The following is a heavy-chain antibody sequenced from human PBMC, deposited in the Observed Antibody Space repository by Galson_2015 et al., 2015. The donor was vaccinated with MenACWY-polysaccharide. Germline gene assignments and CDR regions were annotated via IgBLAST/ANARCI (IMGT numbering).Heavy chain of an antibody. V-gene: IGHV3-23*01. J-gene: IGHJ4*02. CDR3: AKDQSVGSKDAPFDY. D-gene: IGHD2-2*01. CDR1: GFTPTTYA. Sequence: SLRLSCAASGFTPTTYAMSWVRQAPGKGLEWVSGISGSGRSIYYADSVKGRFTISRDYAKNTLHLQMSGLRVEDTAVYYCAKDQSVGSKDAPFDYWGQGTLVTVSS. CDR2: ISGSGRSI.